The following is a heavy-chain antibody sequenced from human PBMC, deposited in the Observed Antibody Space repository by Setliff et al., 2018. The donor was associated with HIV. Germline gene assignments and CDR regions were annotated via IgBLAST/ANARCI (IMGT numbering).Heavy chain of an antibody. D-gene: IGHD3-22*01. V-gene: IGHV1-18*01. Sequence: ASVKVSCKASGYPFLLYGITWVRQAPGQGLEWMGWINPYNGNTKYAQNFQDKFTMTADTSSATVYIQLGSLTTADTAMYYCARGGRTIVVPDTWGQGTMVTVSS. CDR3: ARGGRTIVVPDT. CDR2: INPYNGNT. J-gene: IGHJ3*02. CDR1: GYPFLLYG.